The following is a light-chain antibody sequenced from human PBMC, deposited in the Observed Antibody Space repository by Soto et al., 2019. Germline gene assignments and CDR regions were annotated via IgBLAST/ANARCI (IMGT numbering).Light chain of an antibody. Sequence: EIVMTQSPATLAVSPGERATLSGRASQSVSSNLAWYQQKPGQAPRLLIYGASTRANGIPARFSGSGSGTEFTLTISSLQSEDFAVYYCQQYNNWPPWTFG. CDR2: GAS. CDR1: QSVSSN. V-gene: IGKV3-15*01. J-gene: IGKJ1*01. CDR3: QQYNNWPPWT.